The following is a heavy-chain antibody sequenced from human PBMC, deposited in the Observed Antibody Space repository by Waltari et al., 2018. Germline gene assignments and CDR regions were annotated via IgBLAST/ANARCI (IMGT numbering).Heavy chain of an antibody. CDR3: ARGGGVGDAFEI. Sequence: QVQLQESGPGLMKPSETLSLTCTVSGGSISPYFWSWIRQPPGKRLELIGYIYYSGSTYYNPALNSRATISVDTSRTQLFLRLTSVTAADTALYYCARGGGVGDAFEIWGQGTMVTVSS. V-gene: IGHV4-59*01. D-gene: IGHD2-8*02. J-gene: IGHJ3*02. CDR1: GGSISPYF. CDR2: IYYSGST.